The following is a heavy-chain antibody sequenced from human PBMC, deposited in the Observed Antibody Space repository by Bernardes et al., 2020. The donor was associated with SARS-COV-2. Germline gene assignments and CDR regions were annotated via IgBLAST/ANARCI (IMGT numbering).Heavy chain of an antibody. D-gene: IGHD3-10*02. CDR2: ISYSGSS. CDR3: ASPFFYVRGWFDP. V-gene: IGHV4-59*12. J-gene: IGHJ5*02. Sequence: SETLSLTCGVSGDSLSNSFWSWIRQSPGRGLEWIGSISYSGSSDYNPSLKSRVTISVDTSKSQFSLDLRSVTAADTAVYFCASPFFYVRGWFDPWGQGTLVTDSS. CDR1: GDSLSNSF.